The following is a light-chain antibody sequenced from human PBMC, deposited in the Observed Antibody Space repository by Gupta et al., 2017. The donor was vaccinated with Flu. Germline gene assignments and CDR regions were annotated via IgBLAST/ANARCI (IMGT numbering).Light chain of an antibody. CDR3: QQYDSYPLT. CDR1: QTFNSW. Sequence: DIQPSHPPSPLPASVGDRVTMTCRASQTFNSWLAWFQQKPGKAPKLLIHKASTLESGVPSRFSGSGSGTEFTLTISSLQPDDFATYFCQQYDSYPLTFGGGTKVEIK. CDR2: KAS. J-gene: IGKJ4*01. V-gene: IGKV1-5*03.